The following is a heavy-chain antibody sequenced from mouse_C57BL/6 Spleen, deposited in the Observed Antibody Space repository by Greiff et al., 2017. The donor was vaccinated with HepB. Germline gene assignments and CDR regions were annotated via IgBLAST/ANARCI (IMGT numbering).Heavy chain of an antibody. CDR2: IYPGSGNT. CDR1: GYTFTDYY. Sequence: VVESGPELVKPGASVKISCKASGYTFTDYYINWVKQRPGQGLEWIGWIYPGSGNTKYNEKFKGKATLTVDTSSSTAYMQLSSLTSEDSAVYFCAREPGRGYFDYWGQGTTLTVSS. CDR3: AREPGRGYFDY. J-gene: IGHJ2*01. V-gene: IGHV1-84*01. D-gene: IGHD4-1*01.